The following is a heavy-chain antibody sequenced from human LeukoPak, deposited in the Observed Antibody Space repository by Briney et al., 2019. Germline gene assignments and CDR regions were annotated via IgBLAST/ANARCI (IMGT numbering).Heavy chain of an antibody. CDR1: GGSISSSN. D-gene: IGHD3-22*01. CDR2: ISSSSSYI. Sequence: ETLSLTCAVSGGSISSSNWWSWVRQPPGKGLEWVSSISSSSSYIYYADSVKGRFTISRDNAKNSLYLQMNSLRAEDTAVYYCARDRVRYDSSGYAYWGQGTLVTVSS. J-gene: IGHJ4*02. CDR3: ARDRVRYDSSGYAY. V-gene: IGHV3-21*01.